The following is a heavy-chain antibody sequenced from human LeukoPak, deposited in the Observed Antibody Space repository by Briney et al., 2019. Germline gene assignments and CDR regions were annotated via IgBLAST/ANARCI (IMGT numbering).Heavy chain of an antibody. J-gene: IGHJ4*02. Sequence: PSETLSLTCTVSGGSISSSSYYWGWIRQPPGKGLEWIGSIYYSGSTYYNPSLKSRVTISVDTSKNQFSLKLSSVTAADTAVYYCARASTDGIDYWGRGTLVTVSS. CDR1: GGSISSSSYY. CDR2: IYYSGST. CDR3: ARASTDGIDY. V-gene: IGHV4-39*01. D-gene: IGHD4-17*01.